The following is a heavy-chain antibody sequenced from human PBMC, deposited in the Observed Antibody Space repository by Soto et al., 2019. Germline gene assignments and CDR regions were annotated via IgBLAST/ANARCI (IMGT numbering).Heavy chain of an antibody. CDR1: GFTFSSYA. V-gene: IGHV3-23*01. CDR2: ISGSGGST. D-gene: IGHD3-16*02. Sequence: PGGSLRLSCAASGFTFSSYAMSWVRQAPGKGLEWVSAISGSGGSTYYADSVKGRFTISRDNSKNKLYLKINSLRAEDTAVYYFAKVRPYDYVWGSYRSGPYFDYWGQGTLVTVSS. CDR3: AKVRPYDYVWGSYRSGPYFDY. J-gene: IGHJ4*02.